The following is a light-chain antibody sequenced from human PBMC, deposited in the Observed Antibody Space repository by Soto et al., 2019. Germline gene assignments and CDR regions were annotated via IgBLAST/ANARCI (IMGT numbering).Light chain of an antibody. J-gene: IGKJ4*01. CDR3: QQYNDWPPA. CDR1: QSVSSK. V-gene: IGKV3-15*01. CDR2: GAS. Sequence: VMTQYPATPSPSPGERATLSCRASQSVSSKLVWYQQKPGQAPRFLIYGASTRATGIPARFRGSGSGTEFTLTIDSLQSEDFAVYYCQQYNDWPPAFGGGTKVDIK.